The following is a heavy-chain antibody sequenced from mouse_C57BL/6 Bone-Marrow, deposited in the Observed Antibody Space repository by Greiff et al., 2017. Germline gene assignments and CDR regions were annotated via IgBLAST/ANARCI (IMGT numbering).Heavy chain of an antibody. D-gene: IGHD2-4*01. CDR1: GYTFTSYW. J-gene: IGHJ3*01. CDR3: ARSRYDYGFAY. CDR2: IHPNSGST. V-gene: IGHV1-64*01. Sequence: QVQLQQPGAELVKPGASVKLSCKASGYTFTSYWMHWVKQRPGQGLEWIGMIHPNSGSTNYNEKFKSKATLTVEKSSSTAYMQLSSLTSEDSAVYYCARSRYDYGFAYWGQGTLVTVSA.